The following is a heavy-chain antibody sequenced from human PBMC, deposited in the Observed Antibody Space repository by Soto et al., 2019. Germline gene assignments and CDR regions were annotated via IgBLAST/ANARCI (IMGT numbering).Heavy chain of an antibody. V-gene: IGHV1-69*06. CDR2: IIPIFGTA. CDR1: GGTFSSYA. CDR3: ARGGVVTATPNYFDY. J-gene: IGHJ4*02. D-gene: IGHD2-21*02. Sequence: GASVKVSCKASGGTFSSYAISWVRQAPGQGLEWMGGIIPIFGTANYAQKFQGRVTITADKSTSTAYMELSSLRSEDTAVYYCARGGVVTATPNYFDYWGQGTLVTVS.